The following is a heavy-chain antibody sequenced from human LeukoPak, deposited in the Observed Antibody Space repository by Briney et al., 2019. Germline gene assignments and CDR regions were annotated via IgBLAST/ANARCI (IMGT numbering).Heavy chain of an antibody. V-gene: IGHV3-11*04. CDR2: ISSSGSTI. CDR1: GFTFSDYY. Sequence: GGSLRLSCAASGFTFSDYYMSWIRQAPGKGLEWVSYISSSGSTIYYADSVKGRFTISRDNAKNSLYLQMNSLRAEDTAVYYCARLSSSSNDAFDIWGQGTMVTVSS. D-gene: IGHD6-13*01. J-gene: IGHJ3*02. CDR3: ARLSSSSNDAFDI.